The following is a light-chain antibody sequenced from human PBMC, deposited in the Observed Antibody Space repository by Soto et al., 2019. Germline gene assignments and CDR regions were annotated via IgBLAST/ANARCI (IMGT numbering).Light chain of an antibody. CDR2: SAS. J-gene: IGKJ1*01. Sequence: EIELTQSPATLSVSAGGTVTLSCRASQSIRTNVAWYQQIPGQAPRLLVYSASTRATGVPARFSGSGSGIEFTLTISSLQSEDSAFYYCQQYFNWPLTWTFGPGTKVQIK. V-gene: IGKV3-15*01. CDR3: QQYFNWPLTWT. CDR1: QSIRTN.